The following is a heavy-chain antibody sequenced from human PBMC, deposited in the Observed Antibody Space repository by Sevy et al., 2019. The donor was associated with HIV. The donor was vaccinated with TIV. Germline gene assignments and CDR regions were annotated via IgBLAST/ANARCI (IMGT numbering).Heavy chain of an antibody. V-gene: IGHV6-1*01. D-gene: IGHD6-13*01. Sequence: SQTLSLTCAISGDSVSSNSAAWNWIRQSPSRGLGWLGRTYYRSKWYNDYAVSVQSRITINPDTSKNQFSLQLKSVTPEDTAVYYCARDLGSSLNWFDPWGQGTLVTVSS. CDR2: TYYRSKWYN. J-gene: IGHJ5*02. CDR3: ARDLGSSLNWFDP. CDR1: GDSVSSNSAA.